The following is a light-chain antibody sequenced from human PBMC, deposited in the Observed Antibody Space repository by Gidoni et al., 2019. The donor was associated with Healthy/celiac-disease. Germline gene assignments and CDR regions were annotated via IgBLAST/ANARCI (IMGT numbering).Light chain of an antibody. V-gene: IGKV1-8*01. CDR2: AAS. Sequence: AIRLTQSPSSFSASTGARVTITCRASQGISSYLSWYQQKPGKAPKRLIYAASTLQSGVPSRFSGSGSGTDFTLTISCLQSEDFATYYCQQYYSYPGSFGQGTKLEIK. CDR1: QGISSY. J-gene: IGKJ2*04. CDR3: QQYYSYPGS.